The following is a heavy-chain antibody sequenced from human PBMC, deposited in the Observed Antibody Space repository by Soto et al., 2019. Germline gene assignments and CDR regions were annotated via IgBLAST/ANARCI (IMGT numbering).Heavy chain of an antibody. Sequence: TLSLTCTVSGGSISSGDYYWSWIRQPPGKGLEWIGYIYYTGNTQYNPSLKSRVTISVDTSKNEFSLKLSSVTAADTAVYYCARNFFPDVWGQGTTVTVS. CDR3: ARNFFPDV. CDR2: IYYTGNT. J-gene: IGHJ6*02. CDR1: GGSISSGDYY. V-gene: IGHV4-30-4*01.